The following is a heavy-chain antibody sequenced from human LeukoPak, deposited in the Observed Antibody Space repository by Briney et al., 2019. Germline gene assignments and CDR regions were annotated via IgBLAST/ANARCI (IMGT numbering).Heavy chain of an antibody. CDR3: AKDPPHSSGPNSPCFEF. V-gene: IGHV1-18*01. D-gene: IGHD6-19*01. CDR2: ISPYNDNT. J-gene: IGHJ4*02. CDR1: GYTFTTYV. Sequence: GASVKVSCKASGYTFTTYVISWVRQAPGQGLEWMGWISPYNDNTEYAQKFQGRVTMTTDTSTSTVYMELRSLRPDDTAMYYCAKDPPHSSGPNSPCFEFWGQGALVTVSS.